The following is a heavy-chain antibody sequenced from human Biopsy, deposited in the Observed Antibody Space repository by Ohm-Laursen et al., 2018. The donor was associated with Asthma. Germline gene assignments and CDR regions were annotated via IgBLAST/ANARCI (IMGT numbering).Heavy chain of an antibody. CDR1: YGSITSGGYY. D-gene: IGHD3-22*01. CDR3: ARAQDYYDSRGYYRSFDY. CDR2: IYYSGST. V-gene: IGHV4-31*03. J-gene: IGHJ4*02. Sequence: SQTLSLTCIVSYGSITSGGYYWTWIRQHPGKGLEWIGFIYYSGSTYYNPSLKSRVSISIDTSKNQFSLKLSSVTAVDTAVYYCARAQDYYDSRGYYRSFDYWGQGTLVTVSS.